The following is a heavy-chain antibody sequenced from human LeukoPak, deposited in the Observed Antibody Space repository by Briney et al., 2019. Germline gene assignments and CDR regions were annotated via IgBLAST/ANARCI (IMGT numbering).Heavy chain of an antibody. CDR3: ARGLPSADFSSGWIGRYYYYMDV. J-gene: IGHJ6*03. Sequence: SETLSLTCAVYGGSFSGYYWSWIRQPPGKGLEWIGEINHSGSTNYNPSLKSRVTISVDTSKNQFSLELSSVTAADTAVYYCARGLPSADFSSGWIGRYYYYMDVWGKGTTVTVSS. D-gene: IGHD6-19*01. CDR2: INHSGST. V-gene: IGHV4-34*01. CDR1: GGSFSGYY.